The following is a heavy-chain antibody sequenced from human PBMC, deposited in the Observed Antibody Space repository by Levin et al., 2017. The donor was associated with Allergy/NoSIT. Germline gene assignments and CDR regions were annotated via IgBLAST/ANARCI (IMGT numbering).Heavy chain of an antibody. Sequence: SLKISCAASGFTFDDYAMHWVRQAPGKGLEWVSGISWNSGSIGYADSAKGRFTISRDNAKNSLYLQMNSLRTEDTALYYCARDNIGLPDAFDIWGQGTMVIVSS. CDR2: ISWNSGSI. CDR1: GFTFDDYA. V-gene: IGHV3-9*01. D-gene: IGHD3-10*01. J-gene: IGHJ3*02. CDR3: ARDNIGLPDAFDI.